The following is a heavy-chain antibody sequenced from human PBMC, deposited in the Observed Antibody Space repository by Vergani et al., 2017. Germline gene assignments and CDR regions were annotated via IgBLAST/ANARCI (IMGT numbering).Heavy chain of an antibody. J-gene: IGHJ6*02. Sequence: QVQLQQWGAGLLKPSETLSLTCAVYGGSFSGYYWSWIRQPPGKGLEWIGEINHSGSTNYNPSLKSRFTISVDTSKNQFSLKLSSVTAADTAVYYCARGKRGLYCSGGSCRRGYYYYGMDVWGQGTTVTVSS. V-gene: IGHV4-34*01. CDR2: INHSGST. CDR3: ARGKRGLYCSGGSCRRGYYYYGMDV. D-gene: IGHD2-15*01. CDR1: GGSFSGYY.